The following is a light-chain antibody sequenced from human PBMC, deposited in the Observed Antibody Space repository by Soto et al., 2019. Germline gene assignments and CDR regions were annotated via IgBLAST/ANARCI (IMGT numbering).Light chain of an antibody. CDR3: CSFARSSSFYV. CDR1: SSDVGSSNF. CDR2: EGD. V-gene: IGLV2-23*01. Sequence: QSVLTQPASVSGSPGQSITISCSGTSSDVGSSNFVSWYQQHPGKAPKLIIFEGDRRPSGVSGRFSGSKSGNTASLTISGLQAEDEADYYCCSFARSSSFYVFGIGTKVTVL. J-gene: IGLJ1*01.